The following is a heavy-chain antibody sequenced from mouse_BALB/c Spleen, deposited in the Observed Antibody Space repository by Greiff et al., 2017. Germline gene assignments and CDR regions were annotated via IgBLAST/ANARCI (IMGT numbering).Heavy chain of an antibody. CDR3: AKIVRDYYAMDY. V-gene: IGHV2-5-1*01. J-gene: IGHJ4*01. CDR1: GFSLTSYG. CDR2: IWRGGST. D-gene: IGHD2-14*01. Sequence: QVQLQQSGPSLVQLSQSLSITCTVSGFSLTSYGVHWVRQSPGKGLEWLGVIWRGGSTDYNAAFMSRLSITKDNSKSQVFFKMNSLQADDTAIYYCAKIVRDYYAMDYWGQGTSVTVSS.